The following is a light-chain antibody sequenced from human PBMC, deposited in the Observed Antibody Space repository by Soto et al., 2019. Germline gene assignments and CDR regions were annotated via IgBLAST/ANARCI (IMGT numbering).Light chain of an antibody. J-gene: IGKJ5*01. V-gene: IGKV1-39*01. CDR2: AAS. CDR3: QQYGSSPPVT. CDR1: QSITTY. Sequence: DIQMTQSPSSLSASVGDRVTITCLASQSITTYLNWYRQKPGKAPKLLIYAASSLQSGVPSRFSGSGSETEFTLSISRLEPEDFAAYYCQQYGSSPPVTFGQGTRLEIK.